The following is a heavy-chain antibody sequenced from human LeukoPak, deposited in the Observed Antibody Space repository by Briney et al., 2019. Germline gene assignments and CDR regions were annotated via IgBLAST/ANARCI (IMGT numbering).Heavy chain of an antibody. J-gene: IGHJ4*02. CDR3: ARVSLNDYGDLFDPSIDY. V-gene: IGHV1-18*01. Sequence: GASVKVSCKASGYTFTSYGISWVRQAPGQGLEWMGWISAYNGNTNYAQKLQGRVTMTTDTSTSTAYMELRSLRSDDTAVYYCARVSLNDYGDLFDPSIDYWGQGTLVTVSS. CDR2: ISAYNGNT. D-gene: IGHD4-17*01. CDR1: GYTFTSYG.